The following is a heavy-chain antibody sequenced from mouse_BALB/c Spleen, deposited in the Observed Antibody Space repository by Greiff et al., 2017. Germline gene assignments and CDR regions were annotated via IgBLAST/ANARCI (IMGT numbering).Heavy chain of an antibody. D-gene: IGHD2-3*01. Sequence: QVQLQQSGAELMKPGASVKISCKATGYTFSSYWIEWVKQRPGHGLEWIGEILPGSGSTNYNEKFKGKATFTADTSSNTAYMQLSSLTSEDSAVYYCARWLLQAWFAYWGQGTLVTVSA. J-gene: IGHJ3*01. V-gene: IGHV1-9*01. CDR1: GYTFSSYW. CDR2: ILPGSGST. CDR3: ARWLLQAWFAY.